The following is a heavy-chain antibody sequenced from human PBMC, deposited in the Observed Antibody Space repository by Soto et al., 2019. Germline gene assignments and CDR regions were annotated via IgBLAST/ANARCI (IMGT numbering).Heavy chain of an antibody. V-gene: IGHV3-48*03. CDR2: ISKSGGTT. CDR3: VREGHYYFEY. Sequence: PGGSLRLSCASSVFTFSAYEMHWVRQAPGQGLEWVSYISKSGGTTYYADSVKGRFTISRDDAKNSVYLQMSSLRPKDMAVYKCVREGHYYFEYWGQGALVIVSS. J-gene: IGHJ4*02. CDR1: VFTFSAYE.